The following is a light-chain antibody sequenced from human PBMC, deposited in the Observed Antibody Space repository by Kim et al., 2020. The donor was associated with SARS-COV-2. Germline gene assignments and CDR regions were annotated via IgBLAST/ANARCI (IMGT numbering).Light chain of an antibody. V-gene: IGKV3-15*01. CDR3: QQYSDWPFT. J-gene: IGKJ4*01. CDR2: GAS. CDR1: QSISTH. Sequence: VSPGERGTLSCRASQSISTHLAWYQEKPGQAPRLLIYGASTRATGVPARFSGSGSGTEFSLTISSLHSEDLAVYYCQQYSDWPFTFGGGTKVDIK.